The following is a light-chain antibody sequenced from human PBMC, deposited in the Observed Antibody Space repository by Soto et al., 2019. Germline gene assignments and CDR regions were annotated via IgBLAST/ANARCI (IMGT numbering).Light chain of an antibody. CDR3: QQRSIPLT. Sequence: EIVLTQSPATLSLSPGERATLSCRASQSVSSYLAWYQQKPGQAPRLLIYDASNRAAGIPARFSGSGSGTDFTLTISSLAPEDFAVYYCQQRSIPLTFGGGPKVEIK. J-gene: IGKJ4*01. CDR2: DAS. CDR1: QSVSSY. V-gene: IGKV3-11*01.